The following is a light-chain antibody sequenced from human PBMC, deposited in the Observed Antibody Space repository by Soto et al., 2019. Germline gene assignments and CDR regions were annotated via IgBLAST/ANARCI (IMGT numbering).Light chain of an antibody. CDR3: QSYNNIIGG. V-gene: IGLV6-57*04. CDR1: SGSIASNF. J-gene: IGLJ2*01. Sequence: NFMLTQPHSVSESPGKTVTISCTRSSGSIASNFVQWYQQRPGSAPTTVIYEDDQRPSGVPGRFSGSIDRSSNSASLTISGLKTEDEADYYCQSYNNIIGGFGGGTKLTVL. CDR2: EDD.